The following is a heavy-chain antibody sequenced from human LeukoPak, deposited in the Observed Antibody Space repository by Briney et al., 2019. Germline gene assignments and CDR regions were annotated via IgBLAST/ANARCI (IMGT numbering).Heavy chain of an antibody. CDR1: GYTFTSYA. Sequence: ASVKVSCKASGYTFTSYAIQWVRQASGQRLEWMGWNNAGHGNTKYSQKFQGRVTITRDTSASTAYMELSSLRSEDTAVYYCAKGAGFAEPLPEYWGQGTLLTVSS. CDR2: NNAGHGNT. CDR3: AKGAGFAEPLPEY. J-gene: IGHJ4*02. V-gene: IGHV1-3*01. D-gene: IGHD1-14*01.